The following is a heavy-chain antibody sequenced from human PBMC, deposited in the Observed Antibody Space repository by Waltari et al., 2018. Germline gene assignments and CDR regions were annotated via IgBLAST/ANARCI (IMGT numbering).Heavy chain of an antibody. CDR2: ISSTSGSI. Sequence: EVQLVESGGGLVQPGGSLRLSCAASGFTFSRYTMNWVRQAPGKGLECVSSISSTSGSISYAASVKGRIITSRDNDKNSLYLQMNSLRAEDTAVYYCAREEVRYCSGGTCSDFDYWGQGTLVTVSS. CDR1: GFTFSRYT. CDR3: AREEVRYCSGGTCSDFDY. D-gene: IGHD2-15*01. V-gene: IGHV3-48*04. J-gene: IGHJ4*02.